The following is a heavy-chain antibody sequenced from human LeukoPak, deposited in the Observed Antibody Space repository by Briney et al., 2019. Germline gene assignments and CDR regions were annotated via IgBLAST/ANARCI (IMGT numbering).Heavy chain of an antibody. Sequence: PSETLSLTCAVSGGSISSSNWWSWVRQPPGKGLEWIGEIYHSGSTNYNPSLKSRVTISVDKSKNQFSLKLSSLTAADTAVYYCARRIATAPRWYFDPWGRGTLVTVSS. CDR1: GGSISSSNW. CDR2: IYHSGST. D-gene: IGHD6-13*01. CDR3: ARRIATAPRWYFDP. V-gene: IGHV4-4*02. J-gene: IGHJ2*01.